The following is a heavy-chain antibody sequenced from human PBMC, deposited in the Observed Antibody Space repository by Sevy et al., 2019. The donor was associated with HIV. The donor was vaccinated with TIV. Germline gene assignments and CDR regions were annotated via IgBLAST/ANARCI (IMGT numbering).Heavy chain of an antibody. Sequence: GGSLRLSCAASGFTFGSYAMSWVRQAPGKGLEWVSAISGSGGSTYYADSVKGRFTISRDNSKNTLYLQMNSLRAEDTAVYYCAKDGKDSSWSSGDDYWGQGTLVTVSS. D-gene: IGHD6-13*01. CDR2: ISGSGGST. J-gene: IGHJ4*02. CDR3: AKDGKDSSWSSGDDY. CDR1: GFTFGSYA. V-gene: IGHV3-23*01.